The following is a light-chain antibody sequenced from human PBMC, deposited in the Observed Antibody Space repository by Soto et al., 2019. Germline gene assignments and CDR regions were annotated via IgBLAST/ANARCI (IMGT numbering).Light chain of an antibody. V-gene: IGKV1-5*01. CDR3: QQYKNYSPST. J-gene: IGKJ2*01. Sequence: DIEMTQSPSTLSAPVGDRVTVTCRASQNIGNLLAWYQQKPGKAPNLLISDTSNLEIGVPSRFSGSGSETEFTLTITSLQPEDFATYYCQQYKNYSPSTFGQGTKLDI. CDR2: DTS. CDR1: QNIGNL.